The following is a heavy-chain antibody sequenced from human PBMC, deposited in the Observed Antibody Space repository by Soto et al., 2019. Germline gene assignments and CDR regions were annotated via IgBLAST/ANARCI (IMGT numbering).Heavy chain of an antibody. Sequence: QVQLVQSGAEVKKPGASVKVSCKASGYTLTSYAINWVRQATGQGREWMGWMNTNSGNTGYAQKFQGRVTMTRNTAISTAYMEMSSLRSEDTSVYYCASLDYGDYWGQGTLVTVSS. CDR3: ASLDYGDY. CDR2: MNTNSGNT. J-gene: IGHJ4*02. V-gene: IGHV1-8*01. CDR1: GYTLTSYA.